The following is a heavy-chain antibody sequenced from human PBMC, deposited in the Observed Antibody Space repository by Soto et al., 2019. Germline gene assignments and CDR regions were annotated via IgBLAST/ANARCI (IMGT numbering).Heavy chain of an antibody. J-gene: IGHJ5*02. CDR3: ARANCSSTSCYLGGNWFDP. CDR2: IYYSGST. Sequence: SETLSLTCTVSGGSISSGDYYWSWIRQPPGKGLEWIGYIYYSGSTYYNPSLKSRVTISVDTSKTQFSLKLSSVTAADTAVYYCARANCSSTSCYLGGNWFDPWGQGPLVTLSS. D-gene: IGHD2-2*01. CDR1: GGSISSGDYY. V-gene: IGHV4-30-4*01.